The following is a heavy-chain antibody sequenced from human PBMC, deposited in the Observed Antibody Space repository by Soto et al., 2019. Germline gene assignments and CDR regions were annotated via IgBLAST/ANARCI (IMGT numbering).Heavy chain of an antibody. Sequence: QVQLQESGPGLVKPSETLSLTCTVSGDSISSFYWTWIRQPPGKGLEWVGYIFSSGSTNYNPSLKSRVTTSVDTSENQFSLKLTSVTAVDTAVYYCARVGYCSSTPCWPIGYFEYWGQGTLVTVSS. CDR3: ARVGYCSSTPCWPIGYFEY. V-gene: IGHV4-59*01. CDR1: GDSISSFY. CDR2: IFSSGST. J-gene: IGHJ4*02. D-gene: IGHD2-2*01.